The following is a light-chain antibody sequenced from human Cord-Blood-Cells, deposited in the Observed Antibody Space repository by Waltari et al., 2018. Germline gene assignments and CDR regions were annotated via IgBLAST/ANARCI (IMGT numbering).Light chain of an antibody. CDR2: GAS. CDR3: QQYGSSPPYT. Sequence: IVLTQSPGTLSLSPGERATLSCRASQSVSGSYLAWYQQIPGQAPRLPIYGASSRATGIPDRFSGSGSGTDFTLTISRLEPEDFAVYYCQQYGSSPPYTFGQGTKREIK. CDR1: QSVSGSY. J-gene: IGKJ2*01. V-gene: IGKV3-20*01.